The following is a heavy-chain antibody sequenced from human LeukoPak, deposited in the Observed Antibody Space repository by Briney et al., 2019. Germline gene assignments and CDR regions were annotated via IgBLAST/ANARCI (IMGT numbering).Heavy chain of an antibody. CDR2: ISAYNGNT. J-gene: IGHJ6*03. Sequence: GASVKVSCKASGYTFSNYGISWVRQAPGQGLEWMGWISAYNGNTNYAQKLQGRVTLTTDTSTSTAYMELGSLTSDDTAVYYCARDLRDGYKLYYYNMDVWGKGTTVTVSS. V-gene: IGHV1-18*01. D-gene: IGHD5-24*01. CDR1: GYTFSNYG. CDR3: ARDLRDGYKLYYYNMDV.